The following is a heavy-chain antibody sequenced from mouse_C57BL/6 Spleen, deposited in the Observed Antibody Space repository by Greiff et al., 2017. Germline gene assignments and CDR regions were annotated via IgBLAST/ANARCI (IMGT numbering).Heavy chain of an antibody. V-gene: IGHV7-3*01. Sequence: EVMLVESGGGLVQPGGSLSLSCAASGFNFTDYYMSWVRQPPGKALEWLGFIGNKANGYTTEYSASVKGRFTISRDNSQSILYLQMNALRAEDSATYYCARKLGFDYWGQGTTLTVSS. D-gene: IGHD4-1*01. CDR1: GFNFTDYY. CDR2: IGNKANGYTT. J-gene: IGHJ2*01. CDR3: ARKLGFDY.